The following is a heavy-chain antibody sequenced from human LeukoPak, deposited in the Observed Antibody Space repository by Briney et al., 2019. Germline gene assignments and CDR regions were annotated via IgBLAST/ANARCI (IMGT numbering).Heavy chain of an antibody. CDR3: ARVHAAEYFDY. J-gene: IGHJ4*02. CDR1: GITFSTYW. D-gene: IGHD6-13*01. CDR2: INSEGRTI. Sequence: GGSLRLSCAGSGITFSTYWMHWVRQAPGKGLVWVSRINSEGRTISYADSVKGRFTISRDNAKNTLFLQMNSLRAEDTAVYYCARVHAAEYFDYWGQGTLLTVSS. V-gene: IGHV3-74*01.